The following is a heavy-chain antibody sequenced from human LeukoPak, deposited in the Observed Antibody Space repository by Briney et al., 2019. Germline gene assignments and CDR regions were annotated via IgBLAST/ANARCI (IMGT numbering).Heavy chain of an antibody. Sequence: RASVKVSCKASGGTFSSYAISWVRQAPGQGLEWMGGIIPIFGTANYAQKLQGRVTITADESTSTAYMELRSLRSDDTAVYYCARDSTTYYYDSSGYFIFDYWGQGTLVTVSS. D-gene: IGHD3-22*01. CDR1: GGTFSSYA. CDR2: IIPIFGTA. CDR3: ARDSTTYYYDSSGYFIFDY. J-gene: IGHJ4*02. V-gene: IGHV1-69*13.